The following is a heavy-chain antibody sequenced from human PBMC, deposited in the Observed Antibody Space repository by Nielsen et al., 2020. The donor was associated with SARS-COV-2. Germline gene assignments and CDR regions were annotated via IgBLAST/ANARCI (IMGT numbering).Heavy chain of an antibody. CDR2: IFYRGNT. J-gene: IGHJ6*03. Sequence: SETLSLTCIVSGGSISSGSHYWSWIRQPPGKGLEWIGYIFYRGNTNYNPSLKSRVTISVDTSKNQFSLRLTSVTAADTAVYYCASGRSTGNYYYYYMDVWGKGTTVTVSS. CDR3: ASGRSTGNYYYYYMDV. D-gene: IGHD1-14*01. V-gene: IGHV4-61*01. CDR1: GGSISSGSHY.